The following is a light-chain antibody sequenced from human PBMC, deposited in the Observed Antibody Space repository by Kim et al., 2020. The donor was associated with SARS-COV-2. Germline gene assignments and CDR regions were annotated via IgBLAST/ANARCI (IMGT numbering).Light chain of an antibody. Sequence: SYELTQPLSMSVFPGQTASITCSGDKLGDKYACWYQQKPGQSPVLIIYQDNKRPSGIPERFSGSNSGNTATLTISGTQAVDEADYYCQAWDSSTAFYVFGTGTKVTVL. CDR2: QDN. J-gene: IGLJ1*01. CDR1: KLGDKY. CDR3: QAWDSSTAFYV. V-gene: IGLV3-1*01.